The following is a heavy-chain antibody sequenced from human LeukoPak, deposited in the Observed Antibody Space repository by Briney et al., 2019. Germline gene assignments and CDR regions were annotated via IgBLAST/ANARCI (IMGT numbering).Heavy chain of an antibody. D-gene: IGHD6-13*01. V-gene: IGHV3-53*01. J-gene: IGHJ6*02. Sequence: GGSLRLSCAASGFTVSSNYMSWVRQAPGKGLEWVSVIYSGGSTYYADSVKGRFTISRDNSKNTLYLQMNSLRAEDTAVYYCAPDIAAAGRSYYYYGMDVWGQGTTVTVSS. CDR3: APDIAAAGRSYYYYGMDV. CDR2: IYSGGST. CDR1: GFTVSSNY.